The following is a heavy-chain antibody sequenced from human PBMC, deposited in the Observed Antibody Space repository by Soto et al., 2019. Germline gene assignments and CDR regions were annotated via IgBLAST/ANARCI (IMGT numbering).Heavy chain of an antibody. V-gene: IGHV1-69*13. CDR3: ARERYCSGGSCYYNWFDP. J-gene: IGHJ5*02. Sequence: SVKVSCKASGGTFSSYAISWVRQAPGQGLEWMGGIIPIFGTANYAQKFQGRVTITADESTSTAYMELSSLRSEDTAVYYCARERYCSGGSCYYNWFDPWGQGTLVTVSS. CDR2: IIPIFGTA. D-gene: IGHD2-15*01. CDR1: GGTFSSYA.